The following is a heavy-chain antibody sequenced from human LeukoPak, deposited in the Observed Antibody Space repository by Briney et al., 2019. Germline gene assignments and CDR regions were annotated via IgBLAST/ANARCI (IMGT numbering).Heavy chain of an antibody. Sequence: PGGSLRLSCAASGFTFSNAWMSWVRQAPGKGLERVGRIKSKTDGGTTDYAAPVKGRFTISRDDSKNTLYLQMNSLKTEDTAVYYCTTSSLAYDSSGFDYWGQGTLVTVSS. V-gene: IGHV3-15*01. CDR3: TTSSLAYDSSGFDY. D-gene: IGHD3-22*01. J-gene: IGHJ4*02. CDR2: IKSKTDGGTT. CDR1: GFTFSNAW.